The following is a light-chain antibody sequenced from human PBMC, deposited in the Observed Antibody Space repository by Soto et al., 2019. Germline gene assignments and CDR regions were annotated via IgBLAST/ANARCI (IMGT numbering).Light chain of an antibody. CDR1: QRISHS. Sequence: DIQMTQSPSSLSASVGDRVTITCRASQRISHSLNGYQQKPGKAPDLLVYAASNLQSGVPSRFSGSGSWADFILPISSLQPEDVATYYCQQSYSSPQMYTVGQGTKREIK. CDR3: QQSYSSPQMYT. CDR2: AAS. J-gene: IGKJ2*01. V-gene: IGKV1-39*01.